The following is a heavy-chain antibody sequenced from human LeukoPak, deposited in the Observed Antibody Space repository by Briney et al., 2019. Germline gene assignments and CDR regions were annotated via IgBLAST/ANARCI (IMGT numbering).Heavy chain of an antibody. D-gene: IGHD2-15*01. CDR2: IYDSGST. J-gene: IGHJ4*02. CDR1: GGSIRSSYYY. Sequence: SETLSLTCTVSGGSIRSSYYYWGWIRQPPGKGLEWIGSIYDSGSTYYNPSLKSRVTISVDKSKNQFSLKLSSVTAADTAVYYCASYCSGGSCYFFKPNWGQGTLVTVSS. CDR3: ASYCSGGSCYFFKPN. V-gene: IGHV4-39*07.